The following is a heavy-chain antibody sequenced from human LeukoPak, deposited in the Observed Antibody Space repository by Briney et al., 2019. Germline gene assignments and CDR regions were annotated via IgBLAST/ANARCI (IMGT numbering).Heavy chain of an antibody. Sequence: ASVKVSCKASGYTFTSYDINWVRQATGQGLEWMGWINPNSGDTYYAQKFQGRVTMTRDMSIRTAYMDLTSLTSDDTAVYYCAKFGDYIAGFTDFDYWGQGTLVTVSS. CDR2: INPNSGDT. V-gene: IGHV1-2*02. J-gene: IGHJ4*02. D-gene: IGHD4-17*01. CDR3: AKFGDYIAGFTDFDY. CDR1: GYTFTSYD.